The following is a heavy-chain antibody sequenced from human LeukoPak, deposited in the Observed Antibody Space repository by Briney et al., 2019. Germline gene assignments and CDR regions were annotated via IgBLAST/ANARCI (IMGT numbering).Heavy chain of an antibody. V-gene: IGHV3-30*18. D-gene: IGHD6-13*01. J-gene: IGHJ4*02. CDR1: GVTFNTYG. CDR3: AKDYSSSSDYFDF. Sequence: GGSLRLSCAVSGVTFNTYGMHWVRQAPGKGLEWVAFISYDGSNKYYADSVKGRFTISRDNSKNTLYLEMNSLRPEDTALYCCAKDYSSSSDYFDFWGQGTLITVSS. CDR2: ISYDGSNK.